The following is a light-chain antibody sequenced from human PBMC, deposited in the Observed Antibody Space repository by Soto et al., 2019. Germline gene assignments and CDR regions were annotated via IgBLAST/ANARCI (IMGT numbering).Light chain of an antibody. V-gene: IGLV2-11*01. Sequence: QSALTQPRSVSGSPGQSVTISCTGTSSDVGNYNYVSWYQQHPGKAPKLMIYDVSKRPSGVPDRFSGSKSGNTASLTISGLPAEDEADYYCCSWGGSNKVFGGGTKLTVL. CDR3: CSWGGSNKV. J-gene: IGLJ3*02. CDR2: DVS. CDR1: SSDVGNYNY.